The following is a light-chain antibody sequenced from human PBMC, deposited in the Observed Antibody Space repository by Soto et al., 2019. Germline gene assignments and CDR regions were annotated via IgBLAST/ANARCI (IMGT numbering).Light chain of an antibody. CDR2: AAS. J-gene: IGKJ3*01. CDR1: QSISSY. CDR3: QQYDNLIFA. V-gene: IGKV1-39*01. Sequence: DILMTQSPSSLSASVGDRVTITCRASQSISSYLNWYQQKPGKAPKLLIYAASSLQSGVPSRFSGSGSGTDFTLTISSLQPEDFATYYCQQYDNLIFAFGGGTKVDIK.